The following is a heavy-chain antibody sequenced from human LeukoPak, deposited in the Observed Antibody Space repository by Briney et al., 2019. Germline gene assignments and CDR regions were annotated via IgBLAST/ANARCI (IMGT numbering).Heavy chain of an antibody. J-gene: IGHJ4*02. CDR3: ARVNGKAAAGTIYFDY. V-gene: IGHV3-21*01. CDR2: ISSSSSYI. Sequence: KTGGSLRLSCAASGFTFSSYSINWVRQAPGKGLEWVSSISSSSSYIYYADSVKGRFTISRDNAKNSLYLQMNSLRAEDTAVYYCARVNGKAAAGTIYFDYWGQGTLVTVSS. CDR1: GFTFSSYS. D-gene: IGHD6-13*01.